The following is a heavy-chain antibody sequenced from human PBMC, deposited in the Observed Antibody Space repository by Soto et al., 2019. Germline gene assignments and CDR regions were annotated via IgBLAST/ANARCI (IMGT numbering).Heavy chain of an antibody. CDR1: GFTFSSYG. J-gene: IGHJ6*02. CDR3: ARDNGILTGYYKAYYYYGMDV. D-gene: IGHD3-9*01. CDR2: IWYDGSNK. V-gene: IGHV3-33*01. Sequence: GGSLRLSCAASGFTFSSYGMHWVRQAPGKGLEWVAVIWYDGSNKYYADSVKGRFTISRDNSKNTLYLQMNSLRAEDTAVYYCARDNGILTGYYKAYYYYGMDVWGQGTTVTVSS.